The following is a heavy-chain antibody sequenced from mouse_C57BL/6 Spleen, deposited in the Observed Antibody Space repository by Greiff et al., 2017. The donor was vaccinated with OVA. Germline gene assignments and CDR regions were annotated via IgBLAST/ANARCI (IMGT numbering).Heavy chain of an antibody. J-gene: IGHJ1*03. CDR2: IHPNSGST. D-gene: IGHD1-1*01. CDR1: GYTFTSYW. V-gene: IGHV1-64*01. CDR3: ARPLYYNGYFDV. Sequence: QVQLQQPGAELVKPGASVKLSCKASGYTFTSYWMHWVKQRPGQGLEWIGMIHPNSGSTNYNEKFKSKATLTVDKSSSTAYMQLSSLTSEDSAVYYCARPLYYNGYFDVWGTGTTVTVSS.